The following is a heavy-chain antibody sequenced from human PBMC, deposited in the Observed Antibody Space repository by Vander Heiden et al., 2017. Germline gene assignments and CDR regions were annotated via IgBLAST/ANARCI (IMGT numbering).Heavy chain of an antibody. Sequence: EVQLVESGGGLVKPAGSLRLSCASSGFTFSSYGIHGVRQAPGKVLEWVPSISSSSSYIYYADSVKGRFTISRDNAKNSLYLQMNSLRAEDTAVYYCARDSPTYYYDSSGSPEYFQHWGQGTLVTVSS. CDR1: GFTFSSYG. CDR3: ARDSPTYYYDSSGSPEYFQH. V-gene: IGHV3-21*01. CDR2: ISSSSSYI. J-gene: IGHJ1*01. D-gene: IGHD3-22*01.